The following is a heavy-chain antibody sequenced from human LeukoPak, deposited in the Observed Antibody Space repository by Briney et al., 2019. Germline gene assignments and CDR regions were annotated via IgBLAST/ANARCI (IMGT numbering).Heavy chain of an antibody. J-gene: IGHJ4*02. Sequence: SETLSLTCTVSGGSISSSSYYWGWIRQPPGKGLEWIGSMYSSGSTYYNPSLKSRVTISVDTSKNQFSLRLSSVTAADTAVYYCARSGSGYLRYYFDYWGQGTLVTVSS. CDR1: GGSISSSSYY. CDR2: MYSSGST. CDR3: ARSGSGYLRYYFDY. V-gene: IGHV4-39*07. D-gene: IGHD5-12*01.